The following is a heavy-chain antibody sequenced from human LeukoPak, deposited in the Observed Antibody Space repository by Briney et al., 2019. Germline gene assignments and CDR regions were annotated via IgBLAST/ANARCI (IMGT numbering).Heavy chain of an antibody. J-gene: IGHJ5*02. D-gene: IGHD3-22*01. V-gene: IGHV4-39*07. CDR1: GGSISSSSYY. CDR3: ARDPTPRKIKPSYYYDWGPWFDP. CDR2: IYYSGST. Sequence: PSETLSLTCTVSGGSISSSSYYWGWIRQPPGKGLEWIGSIYYSGSTYYNPSLKSRVTISVDTSKNQFSLKLSSVTAADTAVYYCARDPTPRKIKPSYYYDWGPWFDPWGQGTLVTVSS.